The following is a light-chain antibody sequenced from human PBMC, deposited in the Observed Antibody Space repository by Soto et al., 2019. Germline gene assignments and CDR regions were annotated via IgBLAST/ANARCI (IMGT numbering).Light chain of an antibody. CDR3: QQYGRSGT. J-gene: IGKJ1*01. Sequence: EVVVTQATATLSLSPLERDTLSCRASQSVSSNLAWYQQKPGQAPSLLIYGAFTRATGIPARFSGTGSGTEFTLTISRLEPEDFAVYYCQQYGRSGTFGQGTKVDI. V-gene: IGKV3-15*01. CDR1: QSVSSN. CDR2: GAF.